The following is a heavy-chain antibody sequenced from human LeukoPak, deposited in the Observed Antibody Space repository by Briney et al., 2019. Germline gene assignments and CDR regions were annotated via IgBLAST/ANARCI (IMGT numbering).Heavy chain of an antibody. CDR2: IYYSGST. Sequence: ASETLSLTCTVSGGSISSYYWSWIRQPPGKGLEWIGYIYYSGSTNYNPSLKSRVTISVDTSKNQFSLKLSSVTAADTAVYYCARVLGRHMVPGVTAGVYYYGMDVWGQGTTVTVSS. J-gene: IGHJ6*02. CDR3: ARVLGRHMVPGVTAGVYYYGMDV. D-gene: IGHD3-10*01. CDR1: GGSISSYY. V-gene: IGHV4-59*01.